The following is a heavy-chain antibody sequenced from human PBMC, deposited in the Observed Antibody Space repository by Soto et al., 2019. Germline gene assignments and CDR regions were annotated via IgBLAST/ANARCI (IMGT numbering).Heavy chain of an antibody. CDR2: IDPSDSYT. CDR1: GYSFTSYW. J-gene: IGHJ6*02. D-gene: IGHD2-2*01. Sequence: GESLKISCKGSGYSFTSYWISWVRQMPGKGLEWMGRIDPSDSYTNYSPSFQGHVTISADKSISTAYLQWSSLKASDTAMYCCARWQYCSSTSCPDYYYYGMDVWGQGTTVTVSS. CDR3: ARWQYCSSTSCPDYYYYGMDV. V-gene: IGHV5-10-1*01.